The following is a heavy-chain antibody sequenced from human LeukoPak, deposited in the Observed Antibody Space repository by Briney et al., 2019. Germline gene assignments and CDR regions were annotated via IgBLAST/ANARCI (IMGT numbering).Heavy chain of an antibody. CDR3: ARVSRQKYYDYVWGSYNY. CDR1: GFTFSSYW. V-gene: IGHV3-74*01. Sequence: PGGSLRLSCAASGFTFSSYWMHWVRQAPGKGLVWVSRINSDGSSTSYADSVKGRFTISRDNAKNTLYLQMNSLRAEDTGVYYCARVSRQKYYDYVWGSYNYWGQGTLVTVSS. CDR2: INSDGSST. J-gene: IGHJ4*02. D-gene: IGHD3-16*01.